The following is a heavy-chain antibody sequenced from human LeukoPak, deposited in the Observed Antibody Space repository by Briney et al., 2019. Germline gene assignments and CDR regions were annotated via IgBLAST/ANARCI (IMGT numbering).Heavy chain of an antibody. V-gene: IGHV4-59*01. D-gene: IGHD5-24*01. CDR3: ARGWLQLEDY. J-gene: IGHJ4*02. CDR1: GGSISSYY. CDR2: IYYSGST. Sequence: PSETLSLTCTVSGGSISSYYWSWLRQPPGKGLEWIGYIYYSGSTNYNPSLKSRVTISVDTSKNQFSLKLSSVTAADTAVYYCARGWLQLEDYWGQGTLVTVSS.